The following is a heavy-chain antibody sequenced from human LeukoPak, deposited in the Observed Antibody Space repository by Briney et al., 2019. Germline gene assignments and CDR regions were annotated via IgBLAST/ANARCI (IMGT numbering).Heavy chain of an antibody. J-gene: IGHJ5*02. CDR3: ARGVDILTGYYLPGGNWFDP. D-gene: IGHD3-9*01. V-gene: IGHV4-4*02. CDR2: IYHSGST. Sequence: PSGTLSLTCAVSGGSISSSNWWSWVRQPPGKGLEWVGEIYHSGSTNYNPSLKSRVTISVDKSKNQFSLKLSSVTAADTAVYYCARGVDILTGYYLPGGNWFDPWGQGTLVTVSP. CDR1: GGSISSSNW.